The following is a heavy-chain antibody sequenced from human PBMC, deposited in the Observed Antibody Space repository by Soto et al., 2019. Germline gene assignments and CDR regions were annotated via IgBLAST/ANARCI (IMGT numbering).Heavy chain of an antibody. Sequence: QVQLVESGGGVVQPGRSLRLSCAASGFTFSSYGMHWVRQAPGKGLEWVAVIWYDGSNKYYADSVKGRFTISRDNSKNTLYLQMNSLRAEDTAVYYCARDQSRMDGMDVWGQVTTVTVSS. J-gene: IGHJ6*02. CDR1: GFTFSSYG. V-gene: IGHV3-33*01. CDR3: ARDQSRMDGMDV. CDR2: IWYDGSNK.